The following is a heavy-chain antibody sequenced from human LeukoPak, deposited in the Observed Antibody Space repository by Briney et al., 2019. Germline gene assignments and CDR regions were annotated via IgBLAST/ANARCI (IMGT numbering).Heavy chain of an antibody. CDR3: ARARSYSTPIDY. Sequence: SETLSLTCTVSGGSISSGSYYWSWIRQPAGKGLEWIGRIYTSGSTNYNPSLKSRVTISVDTSKNQFSLKLSSVTAADTAVYYCARARSYSTPIDYWGQGTLVTVSS. J-gene: IGHJ4*02. D-gene: IGHD1-26*01. CDR2: IYTSGST. V-gene: IGHV4-61*02. CDR1: GGSISSGSYY.